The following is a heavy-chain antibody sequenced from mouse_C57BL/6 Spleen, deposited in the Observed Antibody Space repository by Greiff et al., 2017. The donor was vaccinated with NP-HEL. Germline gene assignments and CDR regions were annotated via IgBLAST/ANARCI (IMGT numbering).Heavy chain of an antibody. CDR3: ARGGLYYFDY. V-gene: IGHV5-17*03. CDR2: ISSGSSTI. Sequence: EVQGVESGGGLVKPGGSLKLSCAASGFTFSDYGMHWVRQAPEKGLEWVAYISSGSSTIYYADTVKGRFTISRDNAKNTLFLQMSRLKSEDTAMYYCARGGLYYFDYWGQGTTLTVSS. J-gene: IGHJ2*01. CDR1: GFTFSDYG.